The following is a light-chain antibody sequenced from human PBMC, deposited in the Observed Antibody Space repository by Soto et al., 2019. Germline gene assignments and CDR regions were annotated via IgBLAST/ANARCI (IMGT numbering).Light chain of an antibody. CDR3: QHRRNWPWT. CDR2: DAF. V-gene: IGKV3-11*01. CDR1: QSVSSY. Sequence: EIVLTQSPATLSLSPGERATLSCRASQSVSSYLGWYQQKPGQAPRLLIYDAFNRATGIPARFSGSGSGTDFTLTISSLEPEDFAVYYCQHRRNWPWTFGQGTKVEIK. J-gene: IGKJ1*01.